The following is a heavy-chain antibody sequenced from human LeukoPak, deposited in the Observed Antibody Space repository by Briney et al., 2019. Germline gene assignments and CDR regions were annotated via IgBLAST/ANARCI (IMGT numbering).Heavy chain of an antibody. V-gene: IGHV3-21*01. CDR1: GFTFSSYS. D-gene: IGHD3-3*01. CDR2: ISSSSSYI. Sequence: GGSLRLSCAASGFTFSSYSMNWVRQAPGKGLEWVSSISSSSSYIYYADSVKGRFTISRDNAKNSLYLQMNSLRAEDTAVYYCARDGPLVPTIFGTFDPWGQGTLVTVSS. J-gene: IGHJ5*02. CDR3: ARDGPLVPTIFGTFDP.